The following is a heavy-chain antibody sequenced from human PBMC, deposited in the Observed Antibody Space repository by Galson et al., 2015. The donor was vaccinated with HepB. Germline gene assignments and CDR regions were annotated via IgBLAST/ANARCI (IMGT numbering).Heavy chain of an antibody. CDR3: ARDGEGVAVAGLFDY. J-gene: IGHJ4*02. CDR1: GGTFSSYA. D-gene: IGHD6-19*01. Sequence: SVKVSCKASGGTFSSYAISWVRQAPGQGLEWMGRIIPILGIANYAQKFQGRVTITADKSTSTAYMELSSLRSEDTAVYYCARDGEGVAVAGLFDYWGQGTLVTVSS. CDR2: IIPILGIA. V-gene: IGHV1-69*04.